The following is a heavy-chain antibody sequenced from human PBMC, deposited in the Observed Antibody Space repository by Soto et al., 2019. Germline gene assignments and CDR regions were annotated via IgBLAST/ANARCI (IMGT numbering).Heavy chain of an antibody. D-gene: IGHD1-26*01. CDR1: GFTFSNAW. V-gene: IGHV3-15*07. Sequence: EVQLVESGGGLVKPGGSLRLSCAASGFTFSNAWMNWVRQAPGKGLEWVGCIKSNTDGGTTDYAAPVRGRFTISRDDSKNTLYLQMNSLKTEDTAVYYCTTDPFGEVDYYYYGMDVWGQGTTVTVSS. J-gene: IGHJ6*02. CDR2: IKSNTDGGTT. CDR3: TTDPFGEVDYYYYGMDV.